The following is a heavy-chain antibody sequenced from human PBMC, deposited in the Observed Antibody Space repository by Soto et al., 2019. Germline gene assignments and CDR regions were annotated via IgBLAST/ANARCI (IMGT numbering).Heavy chain of an antibody. V-gene: IGHV1-3*01. CDR1: GYTFTSYA. D-gene: IGHD6-13*01. CDR3: ARVRIEAAACWFDP. J-gene: IGHJ5*02. CDR2: INAGNGNT. Sequence: QVQLVQSGAEGKKPGASVKVSCKASGYTFTSYAMHWVRQAPGQRLEWMGWINAGNGNTKYSQKFQGRVTITRDTSASTAYMELSSLRSEDTAVYYCARVRIEAAACWFDPWGQGTLVTVSS.